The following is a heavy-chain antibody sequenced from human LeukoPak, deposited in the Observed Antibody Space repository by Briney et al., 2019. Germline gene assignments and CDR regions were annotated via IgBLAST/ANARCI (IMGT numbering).Heavy chain of an antibody. Sequence: GGSLRLSCAASGFTFSSYGMHWVRQAPGKGLEWVAVILSDGSKEFYTDSVKGRFTISRDNSKNTLYLQMNSLRAEDTAVYYCARDRSSSFSFDYWGQGTLVTVSS. D-gene: IGHD6-13*01. CDR1: GFTFSSYG. CDR2: ILSDGSKE. J-gene: IGHJ4*02. V-gene: IGHV3-30*19. CDR3: ARDRSSSFSFDY.